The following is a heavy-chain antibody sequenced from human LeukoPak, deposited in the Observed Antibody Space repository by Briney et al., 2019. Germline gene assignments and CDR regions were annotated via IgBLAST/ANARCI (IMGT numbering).Heavy chain of an antibody. D-gene: IGHD6-13*01. CDR3: ARATGYSSSWWDY. J-gene: IGHJ4*02. V-gene: IGHV4-59*08. CDR1: GGSISSYY. CDR2: IYYSGST. Sequence: SETLSLTCTVSGGSISSYYWGWIRQPPGKGLEWIGYIYYSGSTYYNPSLKSRVTISADTSKNQFSLKLSSVTAADTAVYYCARATGYSSSWWDYWGQGTLVTVSS.